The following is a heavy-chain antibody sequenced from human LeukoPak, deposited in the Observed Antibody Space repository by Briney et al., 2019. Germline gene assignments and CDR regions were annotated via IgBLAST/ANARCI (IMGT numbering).Heavy chain of an antibody. D-gene: IGHD4-17*01. J-gene: IGHJ3*02. V-gene: IGHV3-21*01. CDR2: IYGSSTSI. CDR1: GFTFSTYS. Sequence: GGSLRLSCAASGFTFSTYSMNWARQAPGKGLEWVSSIYGSSTSIYYADSVKGRFTISRDNAKSSLYLQMNSLRAEDAAVYYCARELGGDYGEAFDIWGEGTMVTVSS. CDR3: ARELGGDYGEAFDI.